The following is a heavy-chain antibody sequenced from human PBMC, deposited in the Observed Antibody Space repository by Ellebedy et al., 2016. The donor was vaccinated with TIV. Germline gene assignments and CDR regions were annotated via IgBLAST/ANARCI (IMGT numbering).Heavy chain of an antibody. CDR1: GDSISTHY. CDR3: ARDPAADRAMALDY. V-gene: IGHV4-59*11. J-gene: IGHJ4*02. CDR2: IHYSGST. D-gene: IGHD5-18*01. Sequence: GSLRLSXTVSGDSISTHYWNWIRQPPGKGPEWIGWIHYSGSTSYSPSLESRVTMSVDTSKNQFSLRVNSVTAADTAVYYCARDPAADRAMALDYWGQGTLVTVSS.